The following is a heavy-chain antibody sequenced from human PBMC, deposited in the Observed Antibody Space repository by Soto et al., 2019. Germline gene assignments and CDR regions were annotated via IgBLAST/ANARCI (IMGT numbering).Heavy chain of an antibody. Sequence: EVQLVESGGGLVQPGGSLRLSCAASGFTFNSYWMQWVRHAPGKGLEWVSRIDGDEDSTTNYADSVKGRFTISRDNVKHTLYFQMNRLRAEDTAVYYCVRDRHSDYWGQGTLVTVSS. J-gene: IGHJ4*02. CDR3: VRDRHSDY. CDR1: GFTFNSYW. CDR2: IDGDEDSTT. V-gene: IGHV3-74*01.